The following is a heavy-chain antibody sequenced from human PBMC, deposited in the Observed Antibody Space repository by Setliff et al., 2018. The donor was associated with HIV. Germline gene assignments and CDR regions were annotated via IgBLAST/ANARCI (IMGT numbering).Heavy chain of an antibody. D-gene: IGHD3-22*01. CDR1: GFTFSNYA. CDR3: AKDLVYYDSSGDLDY. V-gene: IGHV3-23*01. CDR2: ISGSAGTI. Sequence: GSLRLSCAASGFTFSNYAMSWVRQAPGKGLEWVSGISGSAGTIYYAESVKGRFTISRDNAKNSLSLQMNSLRAEDTAVYYCAKDLVYYDSSGDLDYWGQGTLVTVSS. J-gene: IGHJ4*02.